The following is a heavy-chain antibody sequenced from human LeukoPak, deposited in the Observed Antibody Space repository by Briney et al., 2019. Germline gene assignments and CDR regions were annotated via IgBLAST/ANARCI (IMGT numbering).Heavy chain of an antibody. D-gene: IGHD3-22*01. CDR2: IDPSDSYT. V-gene: IGHV5-10-1*01. Sequence: GESLKISCKGSGYSFTSYWISWVRQMPGKGLEWMGRIDPSDSYTNYSPSFQGHVTISADKSISTAYPQWSSLKASDTAMYYCARIGYYYDSGGSLGSDYWGQGTLVTVSS. CDR3: ARIGYYYDSGGSLGSDY. CDR1: GYSFTSYW. J-gene: IGHJ4*02.